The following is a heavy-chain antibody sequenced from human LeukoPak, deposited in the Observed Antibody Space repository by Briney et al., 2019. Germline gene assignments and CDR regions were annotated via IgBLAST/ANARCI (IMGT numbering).Heavy chain of an antibody. V-gene: IGHV3-30*04. CDR3: ARAAVAGKGPDY. J-gene: IGHJ4*02. CDR2: ISDDGHGRVQ. CDR1: GFTFSSYT. D-gene: IGHD6-19*01. Sequence: GGSLRLSCGASGFTFSSYTMHWVRQTPGKGLEWVAVISDDGHGRVQYYADSVKGRFTISRDNAKNTLYLQMNSLRAEDTAVYYCARAAVAGKGPDYWGQGTLVTVSS.